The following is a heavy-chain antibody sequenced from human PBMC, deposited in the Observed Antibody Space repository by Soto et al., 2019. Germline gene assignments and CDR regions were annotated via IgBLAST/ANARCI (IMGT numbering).Heavy chain of an antibody. V-gene: IGHV4-31*03. D-gene: IGHD3-16*01. CDR3: ARDRFASYYGMDV. Sequence: SETLSLTCTVSGGSISSGGYYWSWIRQHPGKGLEWIGYIYYSGSTYYNPSLKSRVTISVDTSKNQFSLKLSSVIAADTAVYYCARDRFASYYGMDVWGQGTTVTVSS. CDR1: GGSISSGGYY. J-gene: IGHJ6*02. CDR2: IYYSGST.